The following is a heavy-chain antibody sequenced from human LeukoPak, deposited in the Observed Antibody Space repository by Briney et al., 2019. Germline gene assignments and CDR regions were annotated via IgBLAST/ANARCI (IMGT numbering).Heavy chain of an antibody. CDR1: GFTFDDYA. V-gene: IGHV3-9*03. CDR2: ISWNSGSI. Sequence: GGSLRLSCAASGFTFDDYAMHWVRQAPGKGLEWVPGISWNSGSIGYADSVKGRFTISRDNAKNSLYLQMNSLRAEDMALYYCAKGYSSGWYLGPADYWGQGTLVTVSS. CDR3: AKGYSSGWYLGPADY. D-gene: IGHD6-19*01. J-gene: IGHJ4*02.